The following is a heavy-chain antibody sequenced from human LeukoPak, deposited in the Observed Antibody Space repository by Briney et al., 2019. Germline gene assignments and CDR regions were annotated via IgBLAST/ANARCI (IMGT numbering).Heavy chain of an antibody. Sequence: PSETLSLTCIVSGGSISSSGYYWGWIRQPPGKGLEWIGSIYYSGSTNYNPSLKSRVTISVDTSKNQFSLKLSSVTAADTAVYYCAREARGHPLYYYYYMDVWGKGTTVTISS. CDR3: AREARGHPLYYYYYMDV. D-gene: IGHD3-10*01. V-gene: IGHV4-39*07. CDR2: IYYSGST. J-gene: IGHJ6*03. CDR1: GGSISSSGYY.